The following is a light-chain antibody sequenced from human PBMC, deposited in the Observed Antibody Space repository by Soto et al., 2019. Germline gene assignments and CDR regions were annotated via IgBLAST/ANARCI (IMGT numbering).Light chain of an antibody. J-gene: IGKJ4*01. V-gene: IGKV3-15*01. CDR1: QSVRSD. Sequence: EIVMTQSPATLSVSPGERATLSCRASQSVRSDLAWYQQRPGQSPRLLIYGASTRATGIPARFSGGGSGTEFTLTISSLQSEDFAVYYCQQYNNWPLTFGGGTKVEIK. CDR2: GAS. CDR3: QQYNNWPLT.